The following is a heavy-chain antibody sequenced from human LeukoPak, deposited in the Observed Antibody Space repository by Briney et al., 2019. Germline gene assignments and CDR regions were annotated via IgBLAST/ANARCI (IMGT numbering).Heavy chain of an antibody. CDR2: MSGSSTYI. J-gene: IGHJ4*02. CDR1: GFTFSSYS. V-gene: IGHV3-21*01. Sequence: PGGSLRLSCAASGFTFSSYSMNWVRQAPGRGLEWVSSMSGSSTYIYYADSVKGRFTISRDNAKNSLYLQMNSLKAEDTAVYYCATEIAAASSLDYWGQGTLVTVPS. CDR3: ATEIAAASSLDY. D-gene: IGHD6-13*01.